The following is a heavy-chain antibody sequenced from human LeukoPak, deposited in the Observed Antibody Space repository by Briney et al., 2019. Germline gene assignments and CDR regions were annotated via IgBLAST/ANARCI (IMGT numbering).Heavy chain of an antibody. V-gene: IGHV4-59*01. Sequence: PSETLSLTCTVSGGSISSYDWSWIRQPPGKGLEWIGYIYYSGSTNYNPSLKSRVTISVDTSKNQFSLKLSSVTAADTAVYYCARSERDNWNDGDIFDYWGQGTLVTVSS. D-gene: IGHD1-20*01. CDR2: IYYSGST. CDR1: GGSISSYD. CDR3: ARSERDNWNDGDIFDY. J-gene: IGHJ4*02.